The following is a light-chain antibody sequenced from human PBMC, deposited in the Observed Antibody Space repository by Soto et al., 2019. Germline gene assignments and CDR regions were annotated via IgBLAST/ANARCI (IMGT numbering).Light chain of an antibody. CDR2: EVS. J-gene: IGLJ2*01. Sequence: QSALTQPASVSGSTGQSITISCTGTSSDVAGYNYVSWYQQHPGKAPKLMIYEVSNRPSGVSNRFSGFKSGNTASLTITGLQAEDEADYYCSSYTTSDSLDVVFGGGTKLTVL. CDR1: SSDVAGYNY. V-gene: IGLV2-14*01. CDR3: SSYTTSDSLDVV.